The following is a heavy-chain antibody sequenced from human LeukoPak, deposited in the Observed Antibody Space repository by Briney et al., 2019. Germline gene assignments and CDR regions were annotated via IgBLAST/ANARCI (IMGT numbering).Heavy chain of an antibody. D-gene: IGHD1-14*01. CDR1: GFTFTTYW. CDR2: INSDGSIT. Sequence: GGSLRLSCAASGFTFTTYWMHWVRQAPGKGLVWVSHINSDGSITSYADSVKGRFTISRDNSKNTLYLQMNSLRAEDTAVYYCAKEAVRKFDFDYWGQGTLVTVSS. V-gene: IGHV3-74*01. CDR3: AKEAVRKFDFDY. J-gene: IGHJ4*02.